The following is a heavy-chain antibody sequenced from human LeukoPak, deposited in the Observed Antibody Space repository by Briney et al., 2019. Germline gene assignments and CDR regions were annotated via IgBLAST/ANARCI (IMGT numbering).Heavy chain of an antibody. Sequence: GGSLRLSCAASGFTFSSYGMHWVRQAPGKGLEWVSYISSSSNTIYYADSVRGRFTISRDNAKNSLYLQMNSLRAEDTAVYYCARAGSSWSLAYWGQGTLVTVSS. CDR2: ISSSSNTI. J-gene: IGHJ4*02. CDR1: GFTFSSYG. V-gene: IGHV3-48*04. D-gene: IGHD6-13*01. CDR3: ARAGSSWSLAY.